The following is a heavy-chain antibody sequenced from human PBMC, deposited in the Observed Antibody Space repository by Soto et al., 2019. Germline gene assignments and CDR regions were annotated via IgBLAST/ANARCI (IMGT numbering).Heavy chain of an antibody. J-gene: IGHJ4*02. D-gene: IGHD3-16*02. CDR1: GFTFSSYW. Sequence: GGSLRLSCAASGFTFSSYWMHWVRQVPEKGLVWVSRINSDGSITNYADAVKGRFTISRDNVKNTLYLQKNSLRAEDTAVYYCVRYSRSVGGSYRPDYWGQGTLVTVSS. CDR3: VRYSRSVGGSYRPDY. CDR2: INSDGSIT. V-gene: IGHV3-74*01.